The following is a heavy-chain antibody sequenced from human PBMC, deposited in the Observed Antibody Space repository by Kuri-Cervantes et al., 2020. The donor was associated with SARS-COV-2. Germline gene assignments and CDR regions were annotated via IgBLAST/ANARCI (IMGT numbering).Heavy chain of an antibody. Sequence: SVKVSCKASGGNFSSYAISWVRQAPGQGLEWMGRIIPILGTANYAQKFQGRVTITADKSTSTAYMELSSLRSEDTAVYYCAREGSRRRSHPVYYWGQGTMVTVSS. D-gene: IGHD6-6*01. CDR1: GGNFSSYA. J-gene: IGHJ4*02. CDR3: AREGSRRRSHPVYY. CDR2: IIPILGTA. V-gene: IGHV1-69*04.